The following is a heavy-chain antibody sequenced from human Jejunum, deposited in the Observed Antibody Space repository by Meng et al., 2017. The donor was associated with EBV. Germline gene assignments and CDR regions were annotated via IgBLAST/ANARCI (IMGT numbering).Heavy chain of an antibody. J-gene: IGHJ4*02. CDR2: IYHGGGT. Sequence: QVQWQESGPRLEKPSGPLSLTCVVSGGSISDNDWWSRVRQPPGKGLEWLGEIYHGGGTNYNPSLESRVTISVDKSKNQFSLKLNSVTVADTAVYYCAGNGYYALEYWGPGILVTVSS. D-gene: IGHD3-22*01. CDR3: AGNGYYALEY. CDR1: GGSISDNDW. V-gene: IGHV4-4*02.